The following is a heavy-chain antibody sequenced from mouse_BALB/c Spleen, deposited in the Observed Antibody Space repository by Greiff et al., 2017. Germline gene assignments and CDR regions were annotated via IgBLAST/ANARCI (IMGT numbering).Heavy chain of an antibody. V-gene: IGHV14-3*02. Sequence: EVKLQESGAELVKPGASVKLSCTASGFNIKDTYMHWVKQRPEQGLEWIGRIDPANGNTKYDPKFQGKATITADTSSNTAYLQLSSLTSEDTAVYYCDYDTTELAYWGQGTLVTVSA. CDR1: GFNIKDTY. CDR3: DYDTTELAY. D-gene: IGHD2-4*01. J-gene: IGHJ3*01. CDR2: IDPANGNT.